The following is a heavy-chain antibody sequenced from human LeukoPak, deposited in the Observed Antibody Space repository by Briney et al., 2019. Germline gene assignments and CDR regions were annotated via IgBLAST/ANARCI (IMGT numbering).Heavy chain of an antibody. V-gene: IGHV4-59*01. CDR3: ARDGAAAGEYFQH. D-gene: IGHD6-13*01. Sequence: SETLSLTCTVSGGSISSYYWSWIRQPPGKGLEWIGYIYYSGSTNYNPSLKSRVTISVDTSKNQFSLKLSSVTAADTAVYYCARDGAAAGEYFQHWGQGTLVTASS. CDR1: GGSISSYY. J-gene: IGHJ1*01. CDR2: IYYSGST.